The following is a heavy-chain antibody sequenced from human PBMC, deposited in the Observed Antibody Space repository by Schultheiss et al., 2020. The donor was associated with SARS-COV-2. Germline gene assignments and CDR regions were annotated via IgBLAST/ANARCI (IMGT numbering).Heavy chain of an antibody. CDR3: ARGVGFWSGYLGGFDY. D-gene: IGHD3-3*01. J-gene: IGHJ4*02. V-gene: IGHV4-59*02. CDR2: IYYSGST. CDR1: GFTVSSNY. Sequence: GSLRLSCAASGFTVSSNYMSWVRQAPGKGLEWIGYIYYSGSTNYNPSLKSRVTMSVDTSKNQFSLKLSSVTAADTAVYYCARGVGFWSGYLGGFDYWGQGTLVTVSS.